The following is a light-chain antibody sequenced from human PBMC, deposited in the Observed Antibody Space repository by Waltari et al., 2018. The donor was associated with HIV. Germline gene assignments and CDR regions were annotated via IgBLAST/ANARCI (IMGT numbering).Light chain of an antibody. V-gene: IGKV4-1*01. CDR1: QSVFYSSNNKNY. Sequence: DIVMTQSPDSLAVSLGERATINCKSSQSVFYSSNNKNYLAWYQHKPGQPPKLLFYWASTRESGVPDRFSGSGSGTDFALTISSLQAEDVAVYVCQQYHTTPLTFGPGTKVEIK. CDR2: WAS. CDR3: QQYHTTPLT. J-gene: IGKJ3*01.